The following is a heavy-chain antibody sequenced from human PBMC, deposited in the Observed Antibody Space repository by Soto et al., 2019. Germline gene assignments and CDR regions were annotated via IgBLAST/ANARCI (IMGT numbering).Heavy chain of an antibody. J-gene: IGHJ4*02. CDR2: ISSSSSTI. V-gene: IGHV3-48*02. Sequence: VGSLRLSCVVSGFPFNTYCMNWVRQAPGKGLEWVSYISSSSSTIYYADSVKGRFTMFRDNAKNSVYLQMNSLRDDDTSVYYCARDPTSGWPDFFELWGPGTRVTV. CDR1: GFPFNTYC. CDR3: ARDPTSGWPDFFEL. D-gene: IGHD6-19*01.